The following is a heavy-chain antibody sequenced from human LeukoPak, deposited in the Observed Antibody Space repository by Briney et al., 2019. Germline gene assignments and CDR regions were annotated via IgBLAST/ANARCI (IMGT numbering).Heavy chain of an antibody. CDR3: AGTYYYDSSGYYHYSL. V-gene: IGHV4-59*01. D-gene: IGHD3-22*01. CDR1: GDSITMYY. J-gene: IGHJ4*02. Sequence: PSETLSLTCSVSGDSITMYYWTWIRQPPGKGLEWIGYVDHTGSTNFNPSLNGRVSISRDTTKNLFSLRLRSVTAADTAVYFCAGTYYYDSSGYYHYSLWGQGTLVTVSS. CDR2: VDHTGST.